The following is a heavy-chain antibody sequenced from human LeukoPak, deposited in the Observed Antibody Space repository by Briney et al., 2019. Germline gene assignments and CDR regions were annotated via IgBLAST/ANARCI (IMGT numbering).Heavy chain of an antibody. CDR1: EFPFSVYA. D-gene: IGHD1-14*01. Sequence: GGSLRLSCEVSEFPFSVYAMAWVRQAPGQGLEWVSAIDASGSDTYYTDSVKGRFTISRDNSKNTVHLQMSSLRVEDTAVYYCADYRKPQGLDYWGQGTLVTVSS. CDR2: IDASGSDT. V-gene: IGHV3-23*01. CDR3: ADYRKPQGLDY. J-gene: IGHJ4*02.